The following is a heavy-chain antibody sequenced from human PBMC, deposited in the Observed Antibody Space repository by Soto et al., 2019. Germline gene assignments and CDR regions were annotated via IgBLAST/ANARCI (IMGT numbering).Heavy chain of an antibody. CDR3: ARDRDTMVRGPRWFDP. V-gene: IGHV1-69*01. D-gene: IGHD3-10*01. J-gene: IGHJ5*02. CDR2: IIPIFGTA. CDR1: GGTFSSYA. Sequence: QVQLVQSGAEVKKPGSSVKVSCKASGGTFSSYAISWVRQAPGQGLEWTGGIIPIFGTANYAQKFQGRVTITADESTSTAYMELSSLRSEDTAVYYCARDRDTMVRGPRWFDPWGQGTLVTVSS.